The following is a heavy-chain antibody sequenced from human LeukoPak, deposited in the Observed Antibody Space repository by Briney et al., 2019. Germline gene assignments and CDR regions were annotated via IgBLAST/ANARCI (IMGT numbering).Heavy chain of an antibody. CDR1: GDTFTSNY. Sequence: ASVKVSCKASGDTFTSNYMHWVRQAPGQGLEWMGMINPSGGSTSYARKFQGRVTMTSDTSTSTVFMELSSLRSEDTAVYSCARGLWQWLVDYWGQGTLVTVSS. CDR3: ARGLWQWLVDY. CDR2: INPSGGST. D-gene: IGHD6-19*01. V-gene: IGHV1-46*01. J-gene: IGHJ4*02.